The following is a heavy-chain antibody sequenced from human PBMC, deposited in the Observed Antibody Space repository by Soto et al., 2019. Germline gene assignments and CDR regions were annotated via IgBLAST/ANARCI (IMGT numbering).Heavy chain of an antibody. V-gene: IGHV3-30*09. J-gene: IGHJ6*02. Sequence: QVQLVESGGDVVQPGGSLRLSCAASGFTFSNYIFYWVRQAPGKGPEWVAAISYDGSNKQYADSVKGRFAISRDNPGNSVDLQMNSLRGDDMALYYCARGDPYYGMDVWGQGTTVTVSS. CDR2: ISYDGSNK. CDR1: GFTFSNYI. CDR3: ARGDPYYGMDV.